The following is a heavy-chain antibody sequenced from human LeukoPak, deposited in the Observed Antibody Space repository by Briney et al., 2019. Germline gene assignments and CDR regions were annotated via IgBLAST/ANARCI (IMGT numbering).Heavy chain of an antibody. V-gene: IGHV4-39*07. D-gene: IGHD5-18*01. J-gene: IGHJ4*02. CDR3: ARAVGYSYGPIDF. CDR2: IYYSGTT. Sequence: KASETLSLSCTVSGGSISSSSYYWGWIRQPPGKGLEWIGSIYYSGTTYYNPSLKSRVTISVDTSKNQFSLKLSSVTAADTAAYYCARAVGYSYGPIDFWGQGTLVTVSS. CDR1: GGSISSSSYY.